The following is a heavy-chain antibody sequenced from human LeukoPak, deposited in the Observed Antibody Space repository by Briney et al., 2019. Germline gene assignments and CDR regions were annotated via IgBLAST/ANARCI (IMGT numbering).Heavy chain of an antibody. Sequence: PSETLSLTCAVYGGSFSGYYWSWIRRPPGKGMEWIGEINHSGSTNYNPSLKSRVTISVDTSKNQFSLKLSSVTAADTAVYYCVRGVRNFWSGYYVPPNYYYMDAWGKGTTVTVSS. V-gene: IGHV4-34*01. CDR2: INHSGST. D-gene: IGHD3-3*01. CDR3: VRGVRNFWSGYYVPPNYYYMDA. J-gene: IGHJ6*03. CDR1: GGSFSGYY.